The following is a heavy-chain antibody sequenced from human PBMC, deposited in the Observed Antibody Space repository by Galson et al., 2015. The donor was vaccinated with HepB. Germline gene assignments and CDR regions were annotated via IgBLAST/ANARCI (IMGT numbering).Heavy chain of an antibody. CDR2: INSDGSST. CDR1: GFTFSSYW. D-gene: IGHD3-3*01. CDR3: ARDGGYDFWSGYYDASTPDY. V-gene: IGHV3-74*01. Sequence: SLRLSCAASGFTFSSYWMHWVRQAPGKGLVWVSRINSDGSSTSYADSVKGRFTISRDNAKNTLYLQMNSLRAEDTAVYYCARDGGYDFWSGYYDASTPDYWGQGTLVTVSS. J-gene: IGHJ4*02.